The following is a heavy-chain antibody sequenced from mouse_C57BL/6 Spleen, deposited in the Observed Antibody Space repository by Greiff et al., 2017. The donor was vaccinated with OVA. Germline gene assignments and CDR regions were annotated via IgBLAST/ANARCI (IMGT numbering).Heavy chain of an antibody. D-gene: IGHD1-1*01. CDR3: AREETVVAKDYFDY. CDR1: GYTFTSYG. CDR2: IYPRSGNT. J-gene: IGHJ2*01. V-gene: IGHV1-81*01. Sequence: QVQLQQSGAELARPGASVKLSCKASGYTFTSYGISWVKQRTGQGLEWIGEIYPRSGNTYYNEKLKGKATLTAEKSSSTAYMELRSLTSEDSAVYFCAREETVVAKDYFDYWGQGTTLTVSS.